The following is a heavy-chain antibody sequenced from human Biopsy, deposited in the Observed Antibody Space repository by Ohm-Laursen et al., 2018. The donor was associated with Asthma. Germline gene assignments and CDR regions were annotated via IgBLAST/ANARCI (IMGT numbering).Heavy chain of an antibody. CDR2: ISVHNGDT. CDR3: GVGKGGDQHTMVTLYS. D-gene: IGHD3-10*01. CDR1: DYIFPRYY. V-gene: IGHV1-18*01. Sequence: GSSVKVSCKSSDYIFPRYYISWVRQAPGQGLEWMGWISVHNGDTKYAQKFQGRVSLTTDTSTGTSYMDLRSLRSDDSAVYFCGVGKGGDQHTMVTLYSWGQGTLVTVSS. J-gene: IGHJ4*02.